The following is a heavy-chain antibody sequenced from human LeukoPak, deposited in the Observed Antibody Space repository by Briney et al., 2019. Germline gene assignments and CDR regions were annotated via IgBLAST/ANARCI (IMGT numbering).Heavy chain of an antibody. D-gene: IGHD5-18*01. CDR1: GGSISSYY. J-gene: IGHJ4*02. Sequence: SETLSLTCTVSGGSISSYYWSWIRQPPGKGLEWIGYIYYSGSTNYNPSLKSRVTISVDTSKNQFSLKLSSVTAADTAVYYCARVTGYSYGIAYFSPPYYFDYWGQGTLVTVSS. CDR2: IYYSGST. V-gene: IGHV4-59*12. CDR3: ARVTGYSYGIAYFSPPYYFDY.